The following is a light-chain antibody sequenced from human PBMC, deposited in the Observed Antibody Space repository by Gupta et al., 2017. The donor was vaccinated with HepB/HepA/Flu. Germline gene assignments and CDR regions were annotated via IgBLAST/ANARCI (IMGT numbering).Light chain of an antibody. J-gene: IGLJ3*02. CDR2: RND. Sequence: QAGLAQPPSVSTDLRQTAPLTCTGTSDNVGHQGVAWLQQHQGHPPKLLSYRNDNRPSGVSERFFASRSGNTASLTISVPQSEDEADYYCSSWDNSLNGWVFGGGTKLTVL. CDR3: SSWDNSLNGWV. V-gene: IGLV10-54*01. CDR1: SDNVGHQG.